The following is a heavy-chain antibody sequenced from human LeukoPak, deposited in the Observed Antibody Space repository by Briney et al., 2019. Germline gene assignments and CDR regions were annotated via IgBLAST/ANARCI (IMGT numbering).Heavy chain of an antibody. CDR3: ARHRSSGWYRGTEFDY. D-gene: IGHD6-19*01. CDR2: IRYDGSNK. Sequence: PGGSLRLSCAASGFTFSSYGMHWVRQAPGKGLEWVAFIRYDGSNKYYADSVKGRFTISRDNSKNTLYLQMNSLRAEDTAVYYCARHRSSGWYRGTEFDYWGQGTLVTVSS. V-gene: IGHV3-30*02. J-gene: IGHJ4*02. CDR1: GFTFSSYG.